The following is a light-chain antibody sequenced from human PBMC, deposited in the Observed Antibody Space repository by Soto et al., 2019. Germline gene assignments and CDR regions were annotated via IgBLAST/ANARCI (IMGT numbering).Light chain of an antibody. J-gene: IGKJ2*02. CDR2: GAS. CDR1: QSISSSF. V-gene: IGKV3D-20*02. Sequence: EIVLTQSPGILSLSPGERASLSCGASQSISSSFLAWYQQKPGQAPRLLIYGASSRATGIPDRFSGTGSETDFTLTISRLEPEDFAVYYCQQRSNWPPWTFGQGTKLEIK. CDR3: QQRSNWPPWT.